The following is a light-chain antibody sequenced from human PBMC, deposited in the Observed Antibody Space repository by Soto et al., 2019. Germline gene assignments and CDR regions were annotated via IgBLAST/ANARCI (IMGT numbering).Light chain of an antibody. CDR3: SSYTSASTPLV. V-gene: IGLV2-14*01. CDR1: GSDVGGYNY. Sequence: QSVLTQPASVSGSPGPAITISCTGTGSDVGGYNYVSWYQQHPGNAPKVMIYDVSTRPSRVSNRFSGSKSGNTASLTISGLQAEDEADYYCSSYTSASTPLVFGGGTKVTVL. CDR2: DVS. J-gene: IGLJ2*01.